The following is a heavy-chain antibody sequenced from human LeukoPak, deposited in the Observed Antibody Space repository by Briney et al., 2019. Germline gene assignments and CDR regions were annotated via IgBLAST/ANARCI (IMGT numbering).Heavy chain of an antibody. D-gene: IGHD2-15*01. CDR2: IYHSGST. V-gene: IGHV4-30-2*01. CDR1: GGSISSGGYS. Sequence: SETLSLTCAVSGGSISSGGYSWSWIRQPPGKGLEWIGYIYHSGSTYYNPSLKSRVTISVDRSKNQFSLKLSSVTAADTAVYYCARVGERECSGGSCYEGPFQHWGQGTLVTVSS. J-gene: IGHJ1*01. CDR3: ARVGERECSGGSCYEGPFQH.